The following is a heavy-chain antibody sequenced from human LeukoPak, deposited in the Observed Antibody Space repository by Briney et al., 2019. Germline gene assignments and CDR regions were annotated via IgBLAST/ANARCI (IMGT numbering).Heavy chain of an antibody. CDR1: GGSISSSSYY. D-gene: IGHD3-16*01. Sequence: PSETLSLTYTVSGGSISSSSYYWGWIRQPPGKGLEWIGSIYYSGSTYYSPSLKSRVTISVDTSKNQFSLKLSSVTAADTAVYYCARLGAFDIWGQGTMVTVSS. V-gene: IGHV4-39*01. CDR2: IYYSGST. J-gene: IGHJ3*02. CDR3: ARLGAFDI.